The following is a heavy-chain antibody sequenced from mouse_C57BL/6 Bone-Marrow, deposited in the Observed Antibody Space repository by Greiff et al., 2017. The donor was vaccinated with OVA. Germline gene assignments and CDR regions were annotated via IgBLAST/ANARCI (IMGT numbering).Heavy chain of an antibody. CDR1: GYTFTSYG. Sequence: VKLVESGAELARPGASVKLSCKASGYTFTSYGISWVKQRTGQGLEWIGEIYPRSGNTYYNEKFKGKATLTADKSSSTAYMELRSLTSEDSAVYFCARSYGNYDFDYWGQGTTLTVSS. V-gene: IGHV1-81*01. J-gene: IGHJ2*01. CDR3: ARSYGNYDFDY. D-gene: IGHD2-1*01. CDR2: IYPRSGNT.